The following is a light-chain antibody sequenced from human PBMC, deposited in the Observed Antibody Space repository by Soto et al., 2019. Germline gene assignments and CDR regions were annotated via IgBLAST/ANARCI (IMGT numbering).Light chain of an antibody. CDR2: GNS. Sequence: QSVLTQPPSVSGAPGQRVTISCTGSSSNIGAGYDVHWYQQLPGTAPKLLIYGNSNRPSGVPDRFSGSKSGTSASLAITGLQDEDEADYYCQSYDSSRSVVFGGGTKLTVL. CDR1: SSNIGAGYD. J-gene: IGLJ2*01. V-gene: IGLV1-40*01. CDR3: QSYDSSRSVV.